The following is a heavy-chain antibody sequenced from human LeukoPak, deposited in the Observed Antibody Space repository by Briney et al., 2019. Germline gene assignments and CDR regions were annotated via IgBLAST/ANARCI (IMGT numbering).Heavy chain of an antibody. V-gene: IGHV3-23*01. D-gene: IGHD3-10*01. Sequence: GGSLRLSCAASGFTFSSYAMSWVRQAPGKGLEWVSAISGSGGSTYYADSVKGRFTISRDNPKNTLYLQMNSLRAEDTAVYYCAKNGVSYYYGMDVWGQGTTVTVSS. CDR2: ISGSGGST. CDR3: AKNGVSYYYGMDV. J-gene: IGHJ6*02. CDR1: GFTFSSYA.